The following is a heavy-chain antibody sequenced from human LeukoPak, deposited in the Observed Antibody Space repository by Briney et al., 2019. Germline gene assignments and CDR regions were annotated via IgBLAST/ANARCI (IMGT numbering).Heavy chain of an antibody. J-gene: IGHJ4*02. CDR3: ATSSWYDFVGYFDY. Sequence: GRSLRLSSAAPGFTFSSYATHWVRQALGKGLEWVAVISYDGSNKYYADSVKGRLTISRDNSKNTLYLQMNSLRAEDTAVYYCATSSWYDFVGYFDYWGQGALVTVSS. CDR1: GFTFSSYA. D-gene: IGHD6-13*01. V-gene: IGHV3-30-3*01. CDR2: ISYDGSNK.